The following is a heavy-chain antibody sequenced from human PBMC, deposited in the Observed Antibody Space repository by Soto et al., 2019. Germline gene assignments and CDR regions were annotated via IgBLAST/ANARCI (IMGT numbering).Heavy chain of an antibody. J-gene: IGHJ1*01. D-gene: IGHD2-21*01. CDR2: ISGSGGST. V-gene: IGHV3-23*01. CDR1: GFTFSSYA. Sequence: EVPLLESGGGLVQPGGSLRLSCAASGFTFSSYAMSWVRQAPGKGLEWVSAISGSGGSTYYADSVKGRFTISRDNSKNTLYLQMNSLRAEDTAVYYCAKPHSALPQYFQHWGQGTLVTVSS. CDR3: AKPHSALPQYFQH.